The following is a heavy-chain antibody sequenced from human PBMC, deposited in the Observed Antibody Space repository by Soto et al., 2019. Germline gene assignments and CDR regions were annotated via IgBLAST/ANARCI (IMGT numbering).Heavy chain of an antibody. CDR1: GGTFSSYA. CDR3: ARSVVDTDMAPYYYYYGMDV. Sequence: SVKVSCKASGGTFSSYAISWVRQAPGQGLEWMGGIIPIFGTANYAQKFQGRVTITADESTSTAYMELSSLRSEDTAVYYCARSVVDTDMAPYYYYYGMDVWGQGTTVTVSS. D-gene: IGHD5-18*01. V-gene: IGHV1-69*13. J-gene: IGHJ6*02. CDR2: IIPIFGTA.